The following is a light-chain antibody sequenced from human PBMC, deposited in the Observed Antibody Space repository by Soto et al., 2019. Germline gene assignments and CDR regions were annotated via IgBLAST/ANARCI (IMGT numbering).Light chain of an antibody. CDR3: CSYAGSYTFGA. CDR1: SSDVGGYNY. J-gene: IGLJ2*01. CDR2: DVS. V-gene: IGLV2-11*01. Sequence: QSALTQPRSVSGSPGQSVTISCTGTSSDVGGYNYVSWYQQHPGKAPKLMIYDVSQRPSGVPDRFSGSKSGNTASLTISGLQTDDEGDYYCCSYAGSYTFGAFGGGTKLTVL.